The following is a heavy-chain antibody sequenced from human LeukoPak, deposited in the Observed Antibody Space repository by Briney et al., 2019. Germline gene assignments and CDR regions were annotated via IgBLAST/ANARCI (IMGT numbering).Heavy chain of an antibody. D-gene: IGHD3-16*01. CDR1: GYNFPKYW. CDR2: TYPGDSDT. CDR3: ARLLFGDGGGY. J-gene: IGHJ4*02. V-gene: IGHV5-51*01. Sequence: GESLKISCKGSGYNFPKYWIGWVRQMPGKGLEWMGITYPGDSDTTYSLSFQGQVTISADRSISTAYLQWSSLKASETAMYYCARLLFGDGGGYWGQGTLVTVSS.